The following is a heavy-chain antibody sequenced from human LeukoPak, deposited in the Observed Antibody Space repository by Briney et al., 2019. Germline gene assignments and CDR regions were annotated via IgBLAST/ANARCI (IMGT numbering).Heavy chain of an antibody. CDR1: GFTFSNYG. D-gene: IGHD1-14*01. CDR2: IRYDGNNK. J-gene: IGHJ4*02. Sequence: GGSLRLSCGASGFTFSNYGMLWVRQAPGKGLDWVAFIRYDGNNKHYADSVKGRFTISRDNSKNTLYLHINSLRAEDTAVYYCVKDNPLDYWGQGTLVIVSS. CDR3: VKDNPLDY. V-gene: IGHV3-30*02.